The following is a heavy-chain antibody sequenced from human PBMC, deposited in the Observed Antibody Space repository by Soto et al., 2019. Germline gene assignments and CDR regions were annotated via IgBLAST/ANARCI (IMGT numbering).Heavy chain of an antibody. CDR1: GFTFTNYA. CDR3: AKDFGDIVVVVLAPYGMDV. J-gene: IGHJ6*02. V-gene: IGHV3-23*01. CDR2: ISDSGEGT. D-gene: IGHD2-15*01. Sequence: GGSLRLSCAASGFTFTNYAMNWVRQAPGKGLEWVSVISDSGEGTYYADSVKGRFTISRDNSKNTLYLQMNSLRAEDTAVYFCAKDFGDIVVVVLAPYGMDVWGLGTTVTVSS.